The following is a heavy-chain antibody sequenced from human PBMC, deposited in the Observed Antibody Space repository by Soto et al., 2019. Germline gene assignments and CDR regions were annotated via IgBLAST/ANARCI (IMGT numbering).Heavy chain of an antibody. CDR1: GFTVSSSY. Sequence: GGSLRLSCAASGFTVSSSYMSWVRQAPGKGLEWVSVIYSGGSTYYADSVKGRFTISRDNSKNTLYLQMNSLRAEDTAVYYCATYSPGYSSSWYTYYYYGMDVWGQGTTVTVSS. D-gene: IGHD6-13*01. CDR3: ATYSPGYSSSWYTYYYYGMDV. J-gene: IGHJ6*02. V-gene: IGHV3-53*01. CDR2: IYSGGST.